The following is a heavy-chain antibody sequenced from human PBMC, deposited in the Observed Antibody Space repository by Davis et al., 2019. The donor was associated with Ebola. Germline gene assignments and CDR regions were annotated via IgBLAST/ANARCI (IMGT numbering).Heavy chain of an antibody. J-gene: IGHJ4*02. CDR2: VYPADSDT. Sequence: GESLKISCKGSGYSFPPYWIGWVRQIPGKGLEWMGIVYPADSDTRYSPSFQGQVTISVDKSIITAPLQWSSLKASDTAMYYSARRGYSGLYHGFDVWGQGTLVTVSS. V-gene: IGHV5-51*01. D-gene: IGHD1-26*01. CDR1: GYSFPPYW. CDR3: ARRGYSGLYHGFDV.